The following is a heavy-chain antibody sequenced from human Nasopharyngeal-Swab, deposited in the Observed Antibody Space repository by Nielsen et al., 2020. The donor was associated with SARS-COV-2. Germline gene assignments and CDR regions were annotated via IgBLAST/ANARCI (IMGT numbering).Heavy chain of an antibody. V-gene: IGHV4-59*13. Sequence: PGKGLEWIGYIYYSGSTNYNPSLKSRVTISVDTSKNQFSLKLSSATAADTAVYYCARGRGVAARRDYYYYGMDVWGQGTTVTVSS. D-gene: IGHD6-6*01. J-gene: IGHJ6*02. CDR3: ARGRGVAARRDYYYYGMDV. CDR2: IYYSGST.